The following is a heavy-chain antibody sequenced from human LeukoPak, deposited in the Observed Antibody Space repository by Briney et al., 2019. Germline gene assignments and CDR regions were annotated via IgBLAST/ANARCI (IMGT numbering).Heavy chain of an antibody. Sequence: SETLSLTCTVSGGSISGYYWSWIRQPAGKGLEWIGRVYTTGNTNYNPSLKSRVTMSVDRSNNQFSLNLNSVTAADTAVYYCARGGGASGYYDFDYWGQGTLVTVSS. J-gene: IGHJ4*02. D-gene: IGHD3-22*01. CDR1: GGSISGYY. V-gene: IGHV4-4*07. CDR3: ARGGGASGYYDFDY. CDR2: VYTTGNT.